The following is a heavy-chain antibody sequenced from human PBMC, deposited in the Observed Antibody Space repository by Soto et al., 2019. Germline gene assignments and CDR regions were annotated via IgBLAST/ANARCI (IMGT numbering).Heavy chain of an antibody. CDR3: ARPSYCSGGSCSIYYYYGMDV. V-gene: IGHV5-10-1*01. J-gene: IGHJ6*02. Sequence: GESLKISCKGSGYSFTSYWISWVRQMPGKGLEWMGRIDPSDSYTNYSPSFQGHVTISADKSISTAYLQWSSLKASDTAMYYCARPSYCSGGSCSIYYYYGMDVWGQGTTVTVSS. CDR2: IDPSDSYT. CDR1: GYSFTSYW. D-gene: IGHD2-15*01.